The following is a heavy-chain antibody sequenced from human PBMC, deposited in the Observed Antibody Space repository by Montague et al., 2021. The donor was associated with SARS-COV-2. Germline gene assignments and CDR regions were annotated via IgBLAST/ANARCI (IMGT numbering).Heavy chain of an antibody. CDR1: GASIRSYY. CDR3: ARQNRGVVYSLYHFEY. V-gene: IGHV4-59*08. Sequence: SETLSLTCTVSGASIRSYYWSWIRQPPGKGLEWIGFIDDNGFTNYSGSPRRRVTMSVDTSKNQFSLRLTSVSAADTAVYYCARQNRGVVYSLYHFEYWGQGTLVTVSS. J-gene: IGHJ4*02. CDR2: IDDNGFT. D-gene: IGHD3-10*01.